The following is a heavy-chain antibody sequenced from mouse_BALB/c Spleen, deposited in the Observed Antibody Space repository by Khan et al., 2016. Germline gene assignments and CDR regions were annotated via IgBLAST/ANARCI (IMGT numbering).Heavy chain of an antibody. CDR3: AREDFDV. J-gene: IGHJ1*01. V-gene: IGHV5-4*02. CDR2: ISDGGSYT. Sequence: EVELVESGGGLVKPGGSLKLSCAASGFTFSDYYMYWVRQTPEKRLEWVATISDGGSYTYYPDSVKGRFTISRDNAKNNLYLQMSSLESEDTAMYYCAREDFDVWGAGTTVTVSS. CDR1: GFTFSDYY.